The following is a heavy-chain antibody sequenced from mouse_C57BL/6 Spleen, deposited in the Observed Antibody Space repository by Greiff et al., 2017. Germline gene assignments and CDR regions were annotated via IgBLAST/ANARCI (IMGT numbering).Heavy chain of an antibody. Sequence: EVKLVESGPGLVKPSQSLSLTCSVTGYSITSGYYWNWIRQFPGNKLEWMGYISYDGSNNYNPSLKNRISITRDTSKNQFFLKLNSVTTEDTATYYCARDRGSSYFDYWGQGTTLTVSS. CDR1: GYSITSGYY. J-gene: IGHJ2*01. CDR2: ISYDGSN. CDR3: ARDRGSSYFDY. D-gene: IGHD1-1*01. V-gene: IGHV3-6*01.